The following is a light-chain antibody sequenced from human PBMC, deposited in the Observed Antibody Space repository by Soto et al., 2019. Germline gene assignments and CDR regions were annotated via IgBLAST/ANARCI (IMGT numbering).Light chain of an antibody. Sequence: EIVLTQSPGTLSLSPGERATLSCRASQSVDSNYLAWYQQKLGQAPRLLIYGASSRATGIPDRFSGSGSGTDFSLTISRLEPEDFAVYYWQQHGRSSWTFGQGTKVEIK. CDR1: QSVDSNY. V-gene: IGKV3-20*01. CDR2: GAS. J-gene: IGKJ1*01. CDR3: QQHGRSSWT.